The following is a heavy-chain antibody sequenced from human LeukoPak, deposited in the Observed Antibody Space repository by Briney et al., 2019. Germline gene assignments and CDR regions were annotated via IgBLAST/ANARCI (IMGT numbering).Heavy chain of an antibody. CDR3: ARGGELLRPADY. CDR2: IKEDGSEK. CDR1: GFIFSHYW. V-gene: IGHV3-7*01. D-gene: IGHD1-26*01. J-gene: IGHJ4*02. Sequence: GGSLRLSCAVSGFIFSHYWMSWVRQAPGKGLEWVANIKEDGSEKYYVDSVKGRFTISRDNAKNSLYLQMNNLRAEDTAVYYCARGGELLRPADYWGQGTLVTVSS.